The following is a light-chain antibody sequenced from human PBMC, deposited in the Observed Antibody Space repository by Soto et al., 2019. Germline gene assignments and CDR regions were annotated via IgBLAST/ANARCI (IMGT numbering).Light chain of an antibody. V-gene: IGKV2-28*01. Sequence: DIVMTQSPLSLPVTPGESASISCRSSQSLLHINGYNYLNWYLKKPGQSPQLLIYLGFNRASGVPDRFSGSGSGTDFTLKITRVEAEDVGVYFCMHTLQISMHTLGQGTKLEIK. CDR1: QSLLHINGYNY. CDR2: LGF. J-gene: IGKJ2*01. CDR3: MHTLQISMHT.